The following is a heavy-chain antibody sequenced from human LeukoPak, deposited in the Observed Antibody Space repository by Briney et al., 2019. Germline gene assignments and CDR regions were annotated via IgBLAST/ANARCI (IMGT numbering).Heavy chain of an antibody. CDR2: IYYSGST. CDR3: ARVGDYSSTSYDLLYFDS. J-gene: IGHJ4*02. D-gene: IGHD6-13*01. CDR1: GGSISSYY. Sequence: SETLSLTCTVSGGSISSYYWSWIRHRPGKGLERIGYIYYSGSTNYNPSLKSRVTISVDTSKNQFSLKLSSVTAADTAVYYCARVGDYSSTSYDLLYFDSWGPGTLVTVSS. V-gene: IGHV4-59*01.